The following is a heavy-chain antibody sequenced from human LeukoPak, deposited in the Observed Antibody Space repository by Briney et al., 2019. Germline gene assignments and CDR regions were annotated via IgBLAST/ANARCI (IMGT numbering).Heavy chain of an antibody. V-gene: IGHV3-43*02. D-gene: IGHD6-13*01. Sequence: GXGXXXXSLISGDGGSTYYADSVKGRFTISRDNSKNSLYLQMNSLRTEDTALYYCAKGIAAAGYFDYWGQGTLVTVSS. J-gene: IGHJ4*02. CDR3: AKGIAAAGYFDY. CDR2: ISGDGGST.